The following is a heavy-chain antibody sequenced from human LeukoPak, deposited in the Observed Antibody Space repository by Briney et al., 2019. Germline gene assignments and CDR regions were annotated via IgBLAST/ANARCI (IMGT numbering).Heavy chain of an antibody. V-gene: IGHV3-48*02. J-gene: IGHJ4*02. CDR2: ISSSSSSI. CDR1: GLTFSSFN. D-gene: IGHD2-21*01. CDR3: ATSVI. Sequence: PGGSLRLSCAASGLTFSSFNMNWVSQAPGRGLEWVSYISSSSSSICYADSARGRFTISRDNAKNSLYLQMNSLRDEDTAVYYCATSVIRGQGTLVTVSS.